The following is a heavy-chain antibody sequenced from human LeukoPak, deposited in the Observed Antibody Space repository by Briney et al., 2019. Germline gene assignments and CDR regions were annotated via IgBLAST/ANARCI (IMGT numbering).Heavy chain of an antibody. D-gene: IGHD4-23*01. Sequence: SVKVSCKASGGTFSSYAIIWVRQAPGQGLEWRGGIIPIFGTANYAQKFQGRVTITADESTSTAYMELSSLRSEDTAVYYCARGATVVTYYFDYWGQGTLVTVSS. CDR1: GGTFSSYA. CDR3: ARGATVVTYYFDY. CDR2: IIPIFGTA. V-gene: IGHV1-69*13. J-gene: IGHJ4*02.